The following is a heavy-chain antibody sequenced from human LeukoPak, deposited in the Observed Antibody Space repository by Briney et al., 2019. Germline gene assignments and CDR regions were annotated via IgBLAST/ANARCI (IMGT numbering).Heavy chain of an antibody. CDR2: TNPNSGGT. D-gene: IGHD6-19*01. CDR1: GYTFTGYY. J-gene: IGHJ4*02. V-gene: IGHV1-2*02. Sequence: ASVKVSCKASGYTFTGYYMHWVRQAPGQGLEWMGWTNPNSGGTNYAQKFQGRVTMTRDTSISTAYMELSRLRSDDTAVYYCARGSNIAVAGTHLDYWGQGTLVTVSS. CDR3: ARGSNIAVAGTHLDY.